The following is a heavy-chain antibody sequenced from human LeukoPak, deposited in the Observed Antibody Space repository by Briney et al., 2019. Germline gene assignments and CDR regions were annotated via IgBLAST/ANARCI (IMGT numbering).Heavy chain of an antibody. V-gene: IGHV1-18*01. CDR1: GYTFTSYD. D-gene: IGHD2-2*01. CDR2: ISAYNGNT. Sequence: GASVKVSCKASGYTFTSYDINWVRQATGQGLEWMGWISAYNGNTNYAQKLQGRVTMTTDTSTSTAYMGLRSLRSDDTAVYYCARASWVTTGAFDIWGQGTMVTVSS. J-gene: IGHJ3*02. CDR3: ARASWVTTGAFDI.